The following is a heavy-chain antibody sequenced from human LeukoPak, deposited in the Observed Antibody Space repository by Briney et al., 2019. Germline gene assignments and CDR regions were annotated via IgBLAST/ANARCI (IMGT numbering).Heavy chain of an antibody. J-gene: IGHJ4*02. CDR1: GGSFSGYY. CDR3: ARLFDY. CDR2: INHSGST. Sequence: KPSETLSLTCAVYGGSFSGYYWSWIRQPPGKGLEWIGEINHSGSTNYNPSLKSRVTISVDTSKNQFSLKLSSVTAADTAVYYCARLFDYWGQGTLVTVSS. V-gene: IGHV4-34*01.